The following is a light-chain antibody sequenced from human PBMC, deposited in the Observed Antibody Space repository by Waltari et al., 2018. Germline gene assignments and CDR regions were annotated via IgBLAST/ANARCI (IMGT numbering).Light chain of an antibody. Sequence: QSALTQPASASGSPRQSLTISCTVPSSDVVVHNYVSWYQQHPGKVPKLLIFDVSNRPSGVSNRFSGSKSGNTASLTISGLQAEDESDYYCCSFTSRSTWVFGGGTKLTVL. CDR2: DVS. V-gene: IGLV2-14*01. CDR1: SSDVVVHNY. J-gene: IGLJ3*02. CDR3: CSFTSRSTWV.